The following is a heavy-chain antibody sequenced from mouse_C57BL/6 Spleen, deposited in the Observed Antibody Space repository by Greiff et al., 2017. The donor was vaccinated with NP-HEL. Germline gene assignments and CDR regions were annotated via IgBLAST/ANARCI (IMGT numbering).Heavy chain of an antibody. CDR3: ERQNYAMDY. CDR2: INPNYGTT. J-gene: IGHJ4*01. Sequence: VQLKESGPELVKPGASVKISCKASGYSFTDYNMNWVKQSNGKSLEWIGVINPNYGTTSYNQKFKGKAILTVDQSSRTAYMQLNSLTSEDSAVYYCERQNYAMDYWGQGTSVTVSS. V-gene: IGHV1-39*01. CDR1: GYSFTDYN.